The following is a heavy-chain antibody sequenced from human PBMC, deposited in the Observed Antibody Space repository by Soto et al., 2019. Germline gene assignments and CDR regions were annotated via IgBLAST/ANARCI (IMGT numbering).Heavy chain of an antibody. CDR2: ISSSGSTI. V-gene: IGHV3-48*03. D-gene: IGHD3-9*01. CDR1: GFTFSSYE. CDR3: ARVPNLTGWFDY. J-gene: IGHJ4*02. Sequence: GGSLRLSCAASGFTFSSYEMNWVRQAPGKGLEWVSYISSSGSTIYYADSVKGRFTLSRDNAKNSLYLQMNSLRAEDTAVYYCARVPNLTGWFDYWGQGTLVTVSS.